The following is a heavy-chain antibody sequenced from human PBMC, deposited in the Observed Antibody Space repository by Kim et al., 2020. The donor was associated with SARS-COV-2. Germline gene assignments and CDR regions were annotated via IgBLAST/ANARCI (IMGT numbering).Heavy chain of an antibody. CDR1: GDSVSSNSYY. CDR2: IYHNGRT. V-gene: IGHV4-61*01. D-gene: IGHD1-26*01. J-gene: IGHJ4*02. Sequence: SETLSLTCTVSGDSVSSNSYYWSWIRQPPGKGLEWIGYIYHNGRTNYNPSLKSRVTVSVDTSKNQFSLRLRSVTAADTGVYYCARVGLYSGSYYFDFWGQGTLVTVSS. CDR3: ARVGLYSGSYYFDF.